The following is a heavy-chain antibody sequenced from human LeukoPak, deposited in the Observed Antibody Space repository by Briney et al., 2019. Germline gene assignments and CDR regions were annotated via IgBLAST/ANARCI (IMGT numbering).Heavy chain of an antibody. CDR1: GFTFSSYA. J-gene: IGHJ5*02. CDR3: ATYSSSSTHNWFDP. CDR2: IIGSGGST. V-gene: IGHV3-23*01. Sequence: GGSLRLSWAASGFTFSSYAMRWVRQAPGEGLGWVAAIIGSGGSTYYADSVKGRFTISRDNSKNTLYLQMNSLRAKDTAVYYCATYSSSSTHNWFDPWGQGTLVTVSS. D-gene: IGHD6-6*01.